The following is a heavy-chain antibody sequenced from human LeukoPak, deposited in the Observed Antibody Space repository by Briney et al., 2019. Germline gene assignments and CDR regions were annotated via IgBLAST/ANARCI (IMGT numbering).Heavy chain of an antibody. CDR3: GRDWELRFHQGGLDY. Sequence: ASVKVSCKASGYTFTGYYMHWVRQVPGQGLEWMGRINPRDGETSFAQKFQGRVTMTRDTPISTAYMELSGLRSDDTAVYYCGRDWELRFHQGGLDYWGQGTLVTVSS. D-gene: IGHD3-3*01. CDR1: GYTFTGYY. CDR2: INPRDGET. J-gene: IGHJ4*02. V-gene: IGHV1-2*06.